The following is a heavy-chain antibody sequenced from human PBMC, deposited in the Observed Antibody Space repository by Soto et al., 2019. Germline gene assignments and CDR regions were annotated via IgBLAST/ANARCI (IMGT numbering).Heavy chain of an antibody. CDR2: IDPSDSYT. Sequence: GESLKISCKGSGYSFTSYWISWVRQMPGQGLEWMGRIDPSDSYTNYSPSFQGHVTISADKSISTAYLQWSSLKASDTAMYYCATQYCSGGSCYYYYGMDVWGQGTTVTVSS. D-gene: IGHD2-15*01. CDR3: ATQYCSGGSCYYYYGMDV. V-gene: IGHV5-10-1*01. J-gene: IGHJ6*02. CDR1: GYSFTSYW.